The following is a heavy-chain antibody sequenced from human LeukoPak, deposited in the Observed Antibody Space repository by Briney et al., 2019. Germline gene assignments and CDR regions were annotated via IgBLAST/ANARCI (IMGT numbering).Heavy chain of an antibody. V-gene: IGHV1-18*01. J-gene: IGHJ4*02. D-gene: IGHD6-19*01. CDR2: ISAYNGNT. CDR3: ARDLGKQWLPLGVDY. Sequence: ASVKVSCKASGYTFTSYGISWVRQAPGQGLEWMGWISAYNGNTNYAQKLQGRVIMTTDTSTSTAYMELRSLRSDDTAVYYCARDLGKQWLPLGVDYWGQGTLVTVSS. CDR1: GYTFTSYG.